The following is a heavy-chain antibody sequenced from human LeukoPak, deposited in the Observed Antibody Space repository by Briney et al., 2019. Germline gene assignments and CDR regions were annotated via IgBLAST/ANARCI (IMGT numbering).Heavy chain of an antibody. CDR1: GFTFSSYG. CDR2: ISGSGGS. CDR3: ARAQTYGDSRLLLDY. V-gene: IGHV3-23*01. Sequence: GGSLRLSCAASGFTFSSYGMTWVRQAPGKGLEWVSAISGSGGSKYADSVKGRFTISRDNSKNTLFLQMNSLRVEDTALYYCARAQTYGDSRLLLDYWGQGTLVTVSS. J-gene: IGHJ4*02. D-gene: IGHD2-21*02.